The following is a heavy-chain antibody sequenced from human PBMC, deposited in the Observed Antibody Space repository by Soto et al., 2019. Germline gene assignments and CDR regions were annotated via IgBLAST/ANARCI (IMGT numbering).Heavy chain of an antibody. CDR1: GFTFSNYG. J-gene: IGHJ6*02. D-gene: IGHD3-3*01. CDR2: ISDDGSNK. V-gene: IGHV3-30*18. CDR3: TKRRNVLRFLEWSSGMEV. Sequence: PGGSLRLSCVASGFTFSNYGMHWVRQAPGKGLEWVAFISDDGSNKYYADSMRGRLTMSRDNSKRTLYLQMSSLRVEDTAVYYCTKRRNVLRFLEWSSGMEVWGQGTTVTVSS.